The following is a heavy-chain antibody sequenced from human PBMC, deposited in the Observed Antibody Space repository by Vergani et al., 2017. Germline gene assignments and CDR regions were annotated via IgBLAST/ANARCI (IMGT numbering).Heavy chain of an antibody. V-gene: IGHV1-69*06. CDR1: GGTFSSYA. CDR3: ATDRTYYYGSGSNGMDV. D-gene: IGHD3-10*01. J-gene: IGHJ6*02. CDR2: IIPIFGTA. Sequence: QVQLVQSGAEVKKPGSSVKVSCKASGGTFSSYAISWVRQAPGQGLEWMGRIIPIFGTANYAQKFQGRVTMTEDTSTDTAYMELSSLRSEDTAVYYCATDRTYYYGSGSNGMDVWGQGTTVTVSS.